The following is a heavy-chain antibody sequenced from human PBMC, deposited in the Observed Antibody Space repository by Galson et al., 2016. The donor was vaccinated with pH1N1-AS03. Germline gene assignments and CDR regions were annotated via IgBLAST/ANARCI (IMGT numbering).Heavy chain of an antibody. Sequence: SLRLSCAASGFTFGGYWMHWVRQGPEKGLEWVSHIHTDGSRTTYADSVKGRFTISRDNAKNTLYLQMSSLRAEDTAVYYCARVYYYGSAGSYSLDYWGQGTLVTVSS. D-gene: IGHD3-10*01. CDR3: ARVYYYGSAGSYSLDY. V-gene: IGHV3-74*01. J-gene: IGHJ4*02. CDR2: IHTDGSRT. CDR1: GFTFGGYW.